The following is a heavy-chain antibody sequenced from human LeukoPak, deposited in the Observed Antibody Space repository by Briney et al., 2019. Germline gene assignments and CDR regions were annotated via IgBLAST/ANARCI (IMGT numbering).Heavy chain of an antibody. CDR3: ARHGVAPTGRSWSYFDY. Sequence: PSETLSLTCTVSGGSISGDYWSWIRQPPGKGLEWIGWIGYISYSESTNYNPSLKSRVTLSVDTSKNQFSLKLSSVTAADTAVYYCARHGVAPTGRSWSYFDYWGQGTLVTVSS. CDR2: ISYSEST. D-gene: IGHD5-12*01. J-gene: IGHJ4*02. V-gene: IGHV4-59*08. CDR1: GGSISGDY.